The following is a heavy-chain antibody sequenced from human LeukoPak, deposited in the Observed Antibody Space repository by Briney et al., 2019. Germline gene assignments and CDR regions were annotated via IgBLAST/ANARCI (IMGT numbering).Heavy chain of an antibody. J-gene: IGHJ4*02. V-gene: IGHV3-30*04. CDR1: GFTFSSYA. Sequence: QPGGSLRLSCAASGFTFSSYAMHWVRQAPGKGLEWVAVISYDGSNKYYADSVKGRFTISRDNSKNTLYLQMNSLRAEDTAVYYCARDWQRDYYFDYWGQGTLVTVSS. CDR2: ISYDGSNK. CDR3: ARDWQRDYYFDY. D-gene: IGHD3/OR15-3a*01.